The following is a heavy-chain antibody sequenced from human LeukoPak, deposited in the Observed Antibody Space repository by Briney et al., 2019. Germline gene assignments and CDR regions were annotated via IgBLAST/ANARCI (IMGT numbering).Heavy chain of an antibody. Sequence: ASVKVSCKASGYTFTSYGISWVRQAPGQGLEWMGWTSAYNGNTNYAQKLQGRVTMTTDTSTSTAYMELRSLRSDDTAVYYCARYIRNYYGSGSFVRPFDYWGQGTLVTVSS. CDR1: GYTFTSYG. J-gene: IGHJ4*02. V-gene: IGHV1-18*01. CDR2: TSAYNGNT. D-gene: IGHD3-10*01. CDR3: ARYIRNYYGSGSFVRPFDY.